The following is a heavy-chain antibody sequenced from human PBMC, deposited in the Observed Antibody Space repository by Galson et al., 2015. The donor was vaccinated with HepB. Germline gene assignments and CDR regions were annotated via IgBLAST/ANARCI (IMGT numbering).Heavy chain of an antibody. Sequence: SLRLSCAASGFTFSSYGMHWVRQAPGKGLEWLTVIWYDGNNKYYADSVRGRFTISRDNSKNTLYLQMNSLRAEDTAVYYCARGYDCSGGNCYLDYWGQGTLVTVSS. CDR2: IWYDGNNK. CDR3: ARGYDCSGGNCYLDY. D-gene: IGHD2-15*01. V-gene: IGHV3-33*01. J-gene: IGHJ4*02. CDR1: GFTFSSYG.